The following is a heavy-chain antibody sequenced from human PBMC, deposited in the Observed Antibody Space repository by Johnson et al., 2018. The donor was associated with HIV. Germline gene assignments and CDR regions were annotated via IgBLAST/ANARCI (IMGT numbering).Heavy chain of an antibody. Sequence: VQLVESGGGVVQPGGSLRLSCAASGFTFSSYGMHWVRQAPGKGLEWVAFIRYDGSNKYYADSVKGRFTISRDNSKNTLYLQMNSLRAEDTAVNYCAKDSRAAGNALDIWGQGTMVTVSS. CDR2: IRYDGSNK. CDR3: AKDSRAAGNALDI. CDR1: GFTFSSYG. J-gene: IGHJ3*02. V-gene: IGHV3-30*02. D-gene: IGHD6-13*01.